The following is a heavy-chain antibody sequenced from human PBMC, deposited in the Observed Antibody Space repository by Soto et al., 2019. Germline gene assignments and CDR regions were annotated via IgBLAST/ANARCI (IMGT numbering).Heavy chain of an antibody. CDR1: GGTFSSYT. CDR3: AREGGAPGAFDF. V-gene: IGHV1-69*01. CDR2: ITPIFGTA. Sequence: QVQLVQSGAEVKKPGLSVKVSCKASGGTFSSYTISWVRQAPGQGLEWMGAITPIFGTAKYAQKFQGRVTIVADESTSTAYMDLSSLSSGDTAVYYCAREGGAPGAFDFWGQGTLVTVSS. D-gene: IGHD7-27*01. J-gene: IGHJ4*02.